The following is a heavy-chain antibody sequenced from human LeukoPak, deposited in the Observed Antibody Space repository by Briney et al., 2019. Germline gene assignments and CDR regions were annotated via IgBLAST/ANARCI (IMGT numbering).Heavy chain of an antibody. D-gene: IGHD6-6*01. J-gene: IGHJ4*02. CDR2: ISSSSSTI. Sequence: GGSLRLSCAASGFTFSSYSMNWVRQAPGKGLEWVSYISSSSSTIYYADSVKGRFTISRDNAKNSLYLQMNSLKTEDTGLYYCSTRATAARRGKDYWGQGTLVTVSS. V-gene: IGHV3-48*04. CDR3: STRATAARRGKDY. CDR1: GFTFSSYS.